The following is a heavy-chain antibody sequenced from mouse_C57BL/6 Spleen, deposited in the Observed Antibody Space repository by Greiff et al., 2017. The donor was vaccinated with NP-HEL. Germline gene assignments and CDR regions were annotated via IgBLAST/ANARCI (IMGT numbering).Heavy chain of an antibody. Sequence: DVKLVESGGGLVKPGGSLKLSCAASGFTFSSYTMSWVRQTPEKRLEWVATISGGGGNTYYPDSVKGRFTISRDNAKNTLYLQMSSLRSEDTALYYCARDSSGYVHYFDYWGQGTTLTVSS. CDR1: GFTFSSYT. D-gene: IGHD3-2*02. CDR2: ISGGGGNT. J-gene: IGHJ2*01. CDR3: ARDSSGYVHYFDY. V-gene: IGHV5-9*01.